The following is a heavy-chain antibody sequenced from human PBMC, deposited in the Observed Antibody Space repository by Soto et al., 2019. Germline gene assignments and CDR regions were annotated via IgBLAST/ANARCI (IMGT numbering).Heavy chain of an antibody. D-gene: IGHD2-21*02. Sequence: PWETLSLTCAFYGGSFSGYYWSCIRQAPGKWLEWIGEINHSGSTNYNPSLKSRVTISVDTSKNQFSLKLSSVTAADTAVYYCARVEVAYRGRDCYSSFEYWGQATRVIVSS. CDR1: GGSFSGYY. V-gene: IGHV4-34*01. CDR3: ARVEVAYRGRDCYSSFEY. CDR2: INHSGST. J-gene: IGHJ4*02.